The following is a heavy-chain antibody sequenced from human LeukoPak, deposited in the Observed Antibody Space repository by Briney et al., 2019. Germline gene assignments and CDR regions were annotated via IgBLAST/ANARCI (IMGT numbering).Heavy chain of an antibody. Sequence: GGSLRLSCAASGFTFSSNGMNWVRQAPGKGLEWVSYISSSSSPIYYADSVKGRFTISRDNAKNSLYLQMNGLRDEDTAVYYCARRIAVAAFDYWGQGTLVTVSS. V-gene: IGHV3-48*02. D-gene: IGHD6-19*01. CDR2: ISSSSSPI. J-gene: IGHJ4*02. CDR3: ARRIAVAAFDY. CDR1: GFTFSSNG.